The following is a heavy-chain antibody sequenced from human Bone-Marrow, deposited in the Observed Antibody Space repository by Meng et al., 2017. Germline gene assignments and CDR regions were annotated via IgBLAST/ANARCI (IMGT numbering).Heavy chain of an antibody. CDR1: GGSISSSSYY. CDR2: IYYSGST. J-gene: IGHJ3*02. Sequence: SETLSLTCTVSGGSISSSSYYWGWIRQPPGKGLEWIGSIYYSGSTYYNPSLKSRVTISVDTSKNQFSLKLSSVTAADTAVYHCARSMDFNDGAAAQIGAFDIWGQGTMVTVSS. CDR3: ARSMDFNDGAAAQIGAFDI. D-gene: IGHD6-13*01. V-gene: IGHV4-39*07.